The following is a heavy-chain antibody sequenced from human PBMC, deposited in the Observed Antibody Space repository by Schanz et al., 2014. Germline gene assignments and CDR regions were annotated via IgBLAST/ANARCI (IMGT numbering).Heavy chain of an antibody. J-gene: IGHJ5*02. V-gene: IGHV1-18*01. Sequence: QVQLVQSGAEVKKPGASVKVSCKASGYTFTSYGISWVRQAPGQGLEWMGWMNPKTGNTDHAQKVQGRVTMTADTSTNTAYMELRSLRSDDTAVYYCAKAEYDILTDSYSRLDPWGQGTLXTVSS. D-gene: IGHD3-9*01. CDR3: AKAEYDILTDSYSRLDP. CDR2: MNPKTGNT. CDR1: GYTFTSYG.